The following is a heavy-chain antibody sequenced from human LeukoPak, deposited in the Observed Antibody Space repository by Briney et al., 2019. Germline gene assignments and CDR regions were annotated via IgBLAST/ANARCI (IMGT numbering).Heavy chain of an antibody. CDR3: TTGAYDILTGYYHWYFDL. CDR2: IKSKTDGGTT. J-gene: IGHJ2*01. Sequence: GGSLRLSCAASGFTFSSYGMTWVRQAPGRGLEWVGRIKSKTDGGTTDYAAPVKGRFTISRDDSKNTLYLQMNSLKTEDTAVYYCTTGAYDILTGYYHWYFDLWGRGTLVTVSS. D-gene: IGHD3-9*01. CDR1: GFTFSSYG. V-gene: IGHV3-15*01.